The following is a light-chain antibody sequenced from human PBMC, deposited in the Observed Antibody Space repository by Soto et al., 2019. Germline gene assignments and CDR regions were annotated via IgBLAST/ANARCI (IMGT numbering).Light chain of an antibody. Sequence: EMGLTQSPGTLSLSPGERATLSCRASQSVSSSSLAWYQQKPGKAPRLLIYGASSRATGIPDRFSGSVSGTDFTLTINRREPEDFAVYFCQQYGSSPPWTFGQGTKVEIK. CDR3: QQYGSSPPWT. J-gene: IGKJ1*01. CDR1: QSVSSSS. V-gene: IGKV3-20*01. CDR2: GAS.